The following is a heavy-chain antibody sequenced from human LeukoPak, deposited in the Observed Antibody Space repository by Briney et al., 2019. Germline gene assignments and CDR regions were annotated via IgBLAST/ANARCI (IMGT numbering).Heavy chain of an antibody. CDR3: AKPRRYGSGSYFYFDY. CDR2: IWYDGSNK. V-gene: IGHV3-33*06. Sequence: PGRSLRLSCAASGFTFSSYGMHWVRQAPGKWLEWVAVIWYDGSNKYYADSVKGRFTISRDNSKNTLYLQMNSLRAEDTAVYYCAKPRRYGSGSYFYFDYWGQGTLVTVSS. CDR1: GFTFSSYG. J-gene: IGHJ4*02. D-gene: IGHD3-10*01.